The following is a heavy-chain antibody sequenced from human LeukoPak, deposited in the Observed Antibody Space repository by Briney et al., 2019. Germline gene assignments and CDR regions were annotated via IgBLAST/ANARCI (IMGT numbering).Heavy chain of an antibody. CDR2: IQYNGTTN. J-gene: IGHJ4*02. D-gene: IGHD5-18*01. Sequence: PGGSLRLSCAASGFIFNNYGMHWVRHAPGKGLEWLAFIQYNGTTNDYADSVKGRFTISRDNSKNTVSLQMNSLRAEDTALYYCVKDIRRGYNFGYERFAYWGQGTLVTVSS. V-gene: IGHV3-30*02. CDR3: VKDIRRGYNFGYERFAY. CDR1: GFIFNNYG.